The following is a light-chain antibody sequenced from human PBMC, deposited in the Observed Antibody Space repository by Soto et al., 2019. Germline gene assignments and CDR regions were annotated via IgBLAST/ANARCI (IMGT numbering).Light chain of an antibody. CDR1: RSVRTF. V-gene: IGKV3-11*01. Sequence: EIVLTQSPATLSLSPGERATLSCRASRSVRTFLAWYQQKPGQAPRLLIYDASKRATGIPDRFSGSGSGTDFTLTISSLEPEDFAVYYCQQRSTWPPALSFGGGTKVE. CDR2: DAS. J-gene: IGKJ4*01. CDR3: QQRSTWPPALS.